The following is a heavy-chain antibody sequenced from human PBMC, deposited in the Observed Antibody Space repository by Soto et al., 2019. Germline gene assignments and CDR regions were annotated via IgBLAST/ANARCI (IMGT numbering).Heavy chain of an antibody. Sequence: EVLLVESGGGLVQPGGSLRLSCAASGFTFSTYSMNWVRQTPGKGLEWISYISSSSNAIYYADSVKGRFTISRDNAKNSLYLLMNSLRAEDTAVYYCARVESRIASRSGYWGQGTLGTVSS. J-gene: IGHJ4*02. D-gene: IGHD3-3*02. CDR2: ISSSSNAI. CDR1: GFTFSTYS. V-gene: IGHV3-48*01. CDR3: ARVESRIASRSGY.